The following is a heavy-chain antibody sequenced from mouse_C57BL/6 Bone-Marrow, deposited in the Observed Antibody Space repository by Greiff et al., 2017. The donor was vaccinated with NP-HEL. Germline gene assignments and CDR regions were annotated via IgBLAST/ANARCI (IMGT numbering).Heavy chain of an antibody. J-gene: IGHJ4*01. D-gene: IGHD2-4*01. Sequence: VQLQQSGPELVKPGASVKISCKASGYTFTDYYMNWVKQSHGKSLEWIGDINPNNGGTSYNQKFKGKATLTVDKSSSTAYMELRSLTSEDSAVYYCARYYDYDGYAMDYWGQGTSVTVSS. V-gene: IGHV1-26*01. CDR2: INPNNGGT. CDR3: ARYYDYDGYAMDY. CDR1: GYTFTDYY.